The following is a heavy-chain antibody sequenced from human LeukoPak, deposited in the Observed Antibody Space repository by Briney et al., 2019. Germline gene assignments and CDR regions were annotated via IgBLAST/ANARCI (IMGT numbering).Heavy chain of an antibody. D-gene: IGHD3-22*01. CDR2: IHYSGST. CDR3: ARHYYDSSGYPNYFHY. V-gene: IGHV4-59*08. Sequence: SETLSLTCSVSGGSISSHHWSWIRQPPGKGLEWIGYIHYSGSTDYNPSLKSRVTISVDTSRKQFSLNLNSVTAADTAVYFCARHYYDSSGYPNYFHYWGQGTLVSVSS. J-gene: IGHJ4*02. CDR1: GGSISSHH.